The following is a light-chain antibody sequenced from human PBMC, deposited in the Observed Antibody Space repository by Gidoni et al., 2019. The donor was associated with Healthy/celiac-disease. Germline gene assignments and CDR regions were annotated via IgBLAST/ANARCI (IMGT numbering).Light chain of an antibody. J-gene: IGKJ5*01. V-gene: IGKV3D-20*01. CDR1: QSVSNSY. CDR2: DAS. CDR3: KQNGSSTIT. Sequence: EIVLTQSPATLSLSPGERATLSCGAIQSVSNSYLAWYQQKPGLAPGLLIYDASSRATGIPYRFRGSGSGTDFTLTISRLEPEDFAVYYCKQNGSSTITFGQGTRLEIK.